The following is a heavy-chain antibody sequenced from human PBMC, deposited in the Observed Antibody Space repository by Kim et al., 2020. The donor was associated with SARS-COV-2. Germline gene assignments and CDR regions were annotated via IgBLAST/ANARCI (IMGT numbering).Heavy chain of an antibody. CDR2: IYYSGSP. J-gene: IGHJ4*02. D-gene: IGHD6-13*01. CDR3: ARGSYSSSWYVVY. V-gene: IGHV4-31*03. Sequence: SETLSLTCTVSGGSISSGGYYWSWIRQHPGKGLEWIGYIYYSGSPYYNPTPKSRVTISADTSKNQLSLKLRSVTAADTAVYYCARGSYSSSWYVVYWGQG. CDR1: GGSISSGGYY.